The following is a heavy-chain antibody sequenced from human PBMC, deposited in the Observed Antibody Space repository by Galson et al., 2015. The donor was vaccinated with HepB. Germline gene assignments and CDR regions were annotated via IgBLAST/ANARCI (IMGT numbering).Heavy chain of an antibody. D-gene: IGHD6-13*01. CDR3: ARAGRIAAAGGGFDY. Sequence: SVKVSCKASGYTFTSYGISWVRQAPGQGLEWMGWISAYNGNTNYAQKLQGRVTMTTDTYTSTAYMELRSLRSDDTAVYYCARAGRIAAAGGGFDYWGQGTLVTVSS. J-gene: IGHJ4*02. CDR2: ISAYNGNT. CDR1: GYTFTSYG. V-gene: IGHV1-18*01.